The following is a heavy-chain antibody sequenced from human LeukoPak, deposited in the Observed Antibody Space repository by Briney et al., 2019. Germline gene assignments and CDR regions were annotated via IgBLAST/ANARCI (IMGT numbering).Heavy chain of an antibody. D-gene: IGHD1-7*01. CDR3: ARKSGTTFDY. J-gene: IGHJ4*02. CDR2: ISAYNGNT. V-gene: IGHV1-18*01. Sequence: GSSVKVSCKASGGTFSSYAISWVRQAPGQGLEWMGWISAYNGNTNYAQKLQGRVTMTTDTSTSTAYMELRSLRSDDTAVYYCARKSGTTFDYWGQGTLVTVSS. CDR1: GGTFSSYA.